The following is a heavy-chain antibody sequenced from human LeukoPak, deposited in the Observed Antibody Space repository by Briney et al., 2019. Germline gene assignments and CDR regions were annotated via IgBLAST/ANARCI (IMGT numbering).Heavy chain of an antibody. CDR3: ARVSYSNYEIDY. Sequence: ASVKVSCKASGYTFTSYAMHWVRQAPGQRLEWMGWINAGNGNTKYSQKLQGRVTITRDTSASTAYMELSSLRSEDTAVYYCARVSYSNYEIDYWGQGTLVTVSS. V-gene: IGHV1-3*01. CDR2: INAGNGNT. J-gene: IGHJ4*02. CDR1: GYTFTSYA. D-gene: IGHD4-11*01.